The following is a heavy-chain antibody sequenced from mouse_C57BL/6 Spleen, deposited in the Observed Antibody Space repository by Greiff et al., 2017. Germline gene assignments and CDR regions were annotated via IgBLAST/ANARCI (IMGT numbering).Heavy chain of an antibody. V-gene: IGHV3-6*01. J-gene: IGHJ2*01. D-gene: IGHD1-1*01. CDR3: ASGYGSPFDY. Sequence: EVKLVESGPGLVKPSQSLSLTCSVTGYSITSGYYWNWIRQFPGNKLEWMGYISYDGSNNYNPSLKNRISITRDTSKNQFFLKLNSVTTEDTATYYCASGYGSPFDYWGQGTTLTVSS. CDR2: ISYDGSN. CDR1: GYSITSGYY.